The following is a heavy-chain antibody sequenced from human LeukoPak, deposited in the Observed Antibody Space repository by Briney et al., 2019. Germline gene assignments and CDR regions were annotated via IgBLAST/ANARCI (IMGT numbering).Heavy chain of an antibody. CDR1: GYTFTSYG. D-gene: IGHD6-13*01. J-gene: IGHJ5*02. CDR2: ISAYNGNT. CDR3: ARRIAADLLGFDP. Sequence: EASVKVPCKASGYTFTSYGISWVRQAPGQGLEWMGWISAYNGNTNYAQKLQGRVTMTTDTSTSTAYMELRSLRSDDTAVYYCARRIAADLLGFDPWGQGTLVTVSS. V-gene: IGHV1-18*01.